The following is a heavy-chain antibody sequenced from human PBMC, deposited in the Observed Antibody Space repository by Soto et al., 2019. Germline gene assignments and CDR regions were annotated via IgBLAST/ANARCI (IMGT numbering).Heavy chain of an antibody. V-gene: IGHV3-30*03. CDR3: RGYQLPRRGVDYYYYYGMDV. CDR2: ISYDGSNK. CDR1: GFTFSSYG. D-gene: IGHD2-2*01. Sequence: SLRLSCAASGFTFSSYGMHWVRQAPGKGLEWVAVISYDGSNKYYADSVKGRFTISRDNSKNTLYLQMNSLRAEDTAVYYCRGYQLPRRGVDYYYYYGMDVWGQGTTVTVSS. J-gene: IGHJ6*02.